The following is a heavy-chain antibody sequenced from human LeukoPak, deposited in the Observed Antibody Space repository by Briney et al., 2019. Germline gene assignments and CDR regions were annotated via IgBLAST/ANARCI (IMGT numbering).Heavy chain of an antibody. CDR3: ARSIGDYAFDY. D-gene: IGHD4-17*01. V-gene: IGHV3-33*08. Sequence: GGSLRLSCVGSGFTVSSSFMSWVRQAPGKGLEWVAVIWYDGSNKYYAGSVKGRFTISRDNSKNTLYLQMNSLRAEDTAVYYCARSIGDYAFDYWGQGTLVTVSS. CDR1: GFTVSSSF. CDR2: IWYDGSNK. J-gene: IGHJ4*02.